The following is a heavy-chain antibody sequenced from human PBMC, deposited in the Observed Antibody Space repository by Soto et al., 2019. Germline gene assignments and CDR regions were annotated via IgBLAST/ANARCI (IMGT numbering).Heavy chain of an antibody. CDR1: GGSISSGGYS. CDR2: IYHSGST. J-gene: IGHJ5*02. Sequence: TLSLTCAVSGGSISSGGYSWSWIRQPPGKGLEWIGYIYHSGSTYYNPSLKSRVTISVDRSKNQFSLKLSSVTAADTAVYYCARDQGYCSVGSCYRWFDPWGQGTLVTVSS. D-gene: IGHD2-15*01. V-gene: IGHV4-30-2*01. CDR3: ARDQGYCSVGSCYRWFDP.